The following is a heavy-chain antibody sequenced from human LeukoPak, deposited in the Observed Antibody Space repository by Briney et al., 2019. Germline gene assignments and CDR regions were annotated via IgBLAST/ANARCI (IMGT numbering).Heavy chain of an antibody. Sequence: SETLSLTCTVSGGSISSSSYYWGWIRQPPGKGLEWIGYIYYSGSTYYNPSLKSRVTISVDTSKNQFSMKLSSVTAADTAVYYCAREVSGGNSDYWGPGTLVTVSS. CDR3: AREVSGGNSDY. CDR2: IYYSGST. D-gene: IGHD4-23*01. J-gene: IGHJ4*02. V-gene: IGHV4-39*02. CDR1: GGSISSSSYY.